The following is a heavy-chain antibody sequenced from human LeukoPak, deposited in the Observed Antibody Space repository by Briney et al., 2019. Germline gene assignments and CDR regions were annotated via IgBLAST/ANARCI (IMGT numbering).Heavy chain of an antibody. CDR1: GFTFSNYW. D-gene: IGHD4-23*01. V-gene: IGHV3-74*01. J-gene: IGHJ4*02. CDR3: VRDLILVDTPGDDFDY. CDR2: INVDGSVK. Sequence: GGSLRLSCAASGFTFSNYWMHWVRQVPGKGLVWVSRINVDGSVKSYADSVKGRFTISRDNAKNTVSLQMNSMRAEDTAVYYCVRDLILVDTPGDDFDYWGQGALVTVSS.